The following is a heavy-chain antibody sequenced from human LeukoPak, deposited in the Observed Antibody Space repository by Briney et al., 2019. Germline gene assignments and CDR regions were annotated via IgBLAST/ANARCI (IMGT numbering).Heavy chain of an antibody. CDR2: INHSGST. V-gene: IGHV4-34*01. CDR3: ARLRPVVTPVAWFDP. Sequence: KTSETLSLACAVYGGSFSGYYWSWIRQPPGKGLEWIGEINHSGSTNYNPSLKSRVTISVDTSKNQFSLKLSSVTAADTAVYYCARLRPVVTPVAWFDPWGQGTLVTVSS. J-gene: IGHJ5*02. D-gene: IGHD4-23*01. CDR1: GGSFSGYY.